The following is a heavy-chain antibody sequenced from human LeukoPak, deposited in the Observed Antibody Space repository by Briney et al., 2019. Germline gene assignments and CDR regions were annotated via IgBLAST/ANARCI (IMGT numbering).Heavy chain of an antibody. D-gene: IGHD1-26*01. CDR3: XXXXDLYSGSYYPFDY. Sequence: GESLKISCKGSGYSFTSYWIGWVRQMPGKGLKWMGIIYPGDSDARYSPSFQGQVTISADKSISTAYLQWSSLKASDTAMYYWXXXXDLYSGSYYPFDYWGQGTLVTVSS. CDR1: GYSFTSYW. J-gene: IGHJ4*02. CDR2: IYPGDSDA. V-gene: IGHV5-51*01.